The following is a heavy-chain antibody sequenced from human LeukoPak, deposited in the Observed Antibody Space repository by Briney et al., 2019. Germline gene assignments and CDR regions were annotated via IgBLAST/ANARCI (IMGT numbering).Heavy chain of an antibody. CDR3: AKVGVSSSWYYYYGMDV. J-gene: IGHJ6*02. D-gene: IGHD6-13*01. CDR2: ISYDGSNK. V-gene: IGHV3-30*18. CDR1: GFTFSSYG. Sequence: GGSLRLSCAASGFTFSSYGMHWVRQAPGKGLEWVAVISYDGSNKYYADSVKGRFTISRDNSKNTLYLQMNSLRAEDTAVYYCAKVGVSSSWYYYYGMDVWGQGTTVTVSS.